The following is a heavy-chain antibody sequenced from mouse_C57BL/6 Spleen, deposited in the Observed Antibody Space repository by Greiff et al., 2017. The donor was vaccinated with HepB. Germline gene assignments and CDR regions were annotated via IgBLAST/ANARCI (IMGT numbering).Heavy chain of an antibody. Sequence: QVQLQQSGPELVKPGASVKISCKASGYAFSSSWMNWVKQRPGKGLEWIGRIYPGDGDTNYNGKFKGKATLTADKSSSTAYMQLSSLTSEDSAVYFCARLSNLDHWGQGTTLTVSS. D-gene: IGHD3-2*02. J-gene: IGHJ2*01. CDR1: GYAFSSSW. V-gene: IGHV1-82*01. CDR2: IYPGDGDT. CDR3: ARLSNLDH.